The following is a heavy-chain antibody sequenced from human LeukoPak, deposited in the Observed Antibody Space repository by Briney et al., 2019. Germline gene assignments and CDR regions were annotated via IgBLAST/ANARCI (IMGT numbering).Heavy chain of an antibody. V-gene: IGHV3-23*01. CDR2: ISGSGGRT. Sequence: GGSLRLSCAASGFTFRKSGMSWVRQAPGRGLEWVSTISGSGGRTYYADSVKGRFTISRDNAKNTLYLQMNSLRAEDAAVYYCAKESAAAIPYWGRGTLVTVSS. CDR3: AKESAAAIPY. CDR1: GFTFRKSG. J-gene: IGHJ4*02. D-gene: IGHD2-2*01.